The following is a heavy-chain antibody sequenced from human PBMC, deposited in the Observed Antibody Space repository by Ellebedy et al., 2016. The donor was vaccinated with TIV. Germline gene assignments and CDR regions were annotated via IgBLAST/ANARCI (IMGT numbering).Heavy chain of an antibody. Sequence: GESLKISCAASGFTFSSYWMSWVRQAPGKGLEWVANIKQDGSEKYYVDSVKGRFTISRDNAKNSLYLQMNSLRVEDTALYYCTRMGVLPTSYYGMDVWGQGTTVTVS. CDR3: TRMGVLPTSYYGMDV. CDR2: IKQDGSEK. D-gene: IGHD3-10*01. J-gene: IGHJ6*02. CDR1: GFTFSSYW. V-gene: IGHV3-7*01.